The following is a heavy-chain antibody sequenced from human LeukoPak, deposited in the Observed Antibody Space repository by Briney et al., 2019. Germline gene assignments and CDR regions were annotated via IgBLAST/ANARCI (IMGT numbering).Heavy chain of an antibody. CDR1: GYTFTDYG. Sequence: ASVKVSCKASGYTFTDYGISWVRQAPGQGLEWMGWISAYNGNTNYAQKLQGRVTMTTDTSTSTAYMELRSLRSDDTAVYYCARAPRGGSGSYYYYMDVWGKGTTVTISS. J-gene: IGHJ6*03. CDR3: ARAPRGGSGSYYYYMDV. V-gene: IGHV1-18*01. D-gene: IGHD3-10*01. CDR2: ISAYNGNT.